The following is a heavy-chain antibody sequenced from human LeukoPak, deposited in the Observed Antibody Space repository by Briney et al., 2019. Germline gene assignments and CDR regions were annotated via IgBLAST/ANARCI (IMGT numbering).Heavy chain of an antibody. CDR2: INHSGST. CDR1: GGSFSGYY. V-gene: IGHV4-34*01. CDR3: ASQGHHGKIVGTTLSYFYMDV. J-gene: IGHJ6*03. D-gene: IGHD1-26*01. Sequence: PSETLSLTCAVYGGSFSGYYWSWIRQPPGEGLEWIGEINHSGSTNYNPSLKSRVTISVDTSKNQFSLKLSSVTAADTAFYYCASQGHHGKIVGTTLSYFYMDVWGKGTTVTVSS.